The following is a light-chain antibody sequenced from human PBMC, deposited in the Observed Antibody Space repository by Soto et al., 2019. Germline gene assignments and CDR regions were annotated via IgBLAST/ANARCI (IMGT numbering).Light chain of an antibody. CDR2: SNN. Sequence: QSVLTQPPSASGTPGQRVTISCSGSSSNTGSKTVNWYQQLPGTAPKLLIYSNNHRSSGVPDRFSGSNSDTSTSLAIPALQSEDEADYYCAAWDDSLNGGVCGGGTKVTVL. J-gene: IGLJ2*01. CDR1: SSNTGSKT. V-gene: IGLV1-44*01. CDR3: AAWDDSLNGGV.